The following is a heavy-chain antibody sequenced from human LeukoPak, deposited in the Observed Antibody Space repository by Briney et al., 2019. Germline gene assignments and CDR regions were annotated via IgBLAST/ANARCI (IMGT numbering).Heavy chain of an antibody. J-gene: IGHJ3*02. Sequence: PSETLSLTCTVSGGSISSYYWSWIRQPAGKGLEWVGRIYTSGSTNYNPPLKSRVTMSVDTSKNQFSLKLSSVTAADTAVYYRARDLGLLHAFDIWGQGTMVTVSS. CDR2: IYTSGST. V-gene: IGHV4-4*07. CDR3: ARDLGLLHAFDI. D-gene: IGHD2-15*01. CDR1: GGSISSYY.